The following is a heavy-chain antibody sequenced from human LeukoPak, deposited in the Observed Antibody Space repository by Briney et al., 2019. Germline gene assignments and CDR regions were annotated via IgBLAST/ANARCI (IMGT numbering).Heavy chain of an antibody. V-gene: IGHV4-34*01. Sequence: PSETLSLTCAVYGGSFSGYYWSWIRQPPGKGLEWIGSIYYSGSTYYNPSLRSRVTISVDTSKNQFSLKLSSVTAADTAVCYCAITYYYDSSGYRGSFDYWGQGTLVTVSS. CDR3: AITYYYDSSGYRGSFDY. J-gene: IGHJ4*02. CDR2: IYYSGST. CDR1: GGSFSGYY. D-gene: IGHD3-22*01.